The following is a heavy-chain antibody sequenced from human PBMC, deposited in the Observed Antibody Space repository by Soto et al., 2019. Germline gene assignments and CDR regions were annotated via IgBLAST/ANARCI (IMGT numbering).Heavy chain of an antibody. CDR3: ARHSRQWLGYYYYGMDV. CDR1: GGSISSSSYY. V-gene: IGHV4-39*01. CDR2: IYYSGST. D-gene: IGHD6-19*01. Sequence: QLQLQESGPGLVKPSETLSLTCTVSGGSISSSSYYWGWIRQPPGKGLEWIGSIYYSGSTYYNPSLKSRVTISVDTSKNQFSLKLSSVTAADTAVYYCARHSRQWLGYYYYGMDVWGQGTTVTVSS. J-gene: IGHJ6*02.